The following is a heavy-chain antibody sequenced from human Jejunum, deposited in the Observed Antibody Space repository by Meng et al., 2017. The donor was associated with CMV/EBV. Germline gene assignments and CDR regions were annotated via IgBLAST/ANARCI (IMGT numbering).Heavy chain of an antibody. V-gene: IGHV2-5*02. CDR2: IYWDDDT. Sequence: QTPLKGSGPPLVKPTQTLTLTCTFSGFSVTTSGVAVGWIRQPPGKALEWLALIYWDDDTRYSPSLKSRLTITKDSSKSQVVLTMTNMGPVDTATYYCAHRPSGYGGDFWFHWGQGTLVTVSS. CDR3: AHRPSGYGGDFWFH. J-gene: IGHJ4*02. D-gene: IGHD2-21*01. CDR1: GFSVTTSGVA.